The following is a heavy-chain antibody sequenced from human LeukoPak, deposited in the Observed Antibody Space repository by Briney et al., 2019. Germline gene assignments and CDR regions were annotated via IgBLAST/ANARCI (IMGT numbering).Heavy chain of an antibody. J-gene: IGHJ5*02. V-gene: IGHV1-18*04. CDR1: GYTFSSFG. CDR2: ISVYNDNT. CDR3: ARDRAGPLTALIRGHIKEIP. Sequence: GASVKLSCKASGYTFSSFGISWVRQAPGQGLEWMGWISVYNDNTHFAQKFQGRVTMTADTSTSTAYMELRSLRADDTAMYYCARDRAGPLTALIRGHIKEIPWDQGTLVTVSS. D-gene: IGHD3-10*01.